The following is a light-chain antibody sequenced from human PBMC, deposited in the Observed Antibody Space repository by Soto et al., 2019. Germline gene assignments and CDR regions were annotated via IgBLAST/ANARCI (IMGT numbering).Light chain of an antibody. CDR3: CSYAGSYHYVV. J-gene: IGLJ2*01. CDR2: DVS. V-gene: IGLV2-11*01. Sequence: QSALTQPRSVSGSPGQSVTISCSGTSSDVGGYNYVSWYQQHPGKAPKLMIYDVSKRPSGVPDRFSGSKSCNTASLTISGLQAEDEADYYCCSYAGSYHYVVFGGGTKVTVL. CDR1: SSDVGGYNY.